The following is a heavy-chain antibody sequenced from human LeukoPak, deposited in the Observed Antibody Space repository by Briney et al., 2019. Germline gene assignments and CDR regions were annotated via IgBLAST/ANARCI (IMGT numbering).Heavy chain of an antibody. CDR1: GFTFSRHW. Sequence: PGGSLRLSCVASGFTFSRHWMTWVRQAPGKGLEWVSYISSSGSTIYYADSVKGRFTISRDNAKNSLYLQMNSLRAEDTAVYYCARDSEYQLLHDAFDIWGQGTMVTVSS. V-gene: IGHV3-48*03. D-gene: IGHD2-2*01. CDR2: ISSSGSTI. J-gene: IGHJ3*02. CDR3: ARDSEYQLLHDAFDI.